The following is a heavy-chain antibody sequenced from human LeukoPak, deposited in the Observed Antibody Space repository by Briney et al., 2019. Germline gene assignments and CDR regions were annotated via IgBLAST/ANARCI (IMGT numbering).Heavy chain of an antibody. D-gene: IGHD2-21*02. Sequence: PGGSLRLSCAASGFTFSSYAMSWVRQAPGKGLEWVSAISGSGGSTYYADSVKGRFTISRDNSKNTLYVQMNSLRAEDTAVYFCAKCVMGGDFDNSDVWGKGTTVTVSS. V-gene: IGHV3-23*01. J-gene: IGHJ6*03. CDR1: GFTFSSYA. CDR3: AKCVMGGDFDNSDV. CDR2: ISGSGGST.